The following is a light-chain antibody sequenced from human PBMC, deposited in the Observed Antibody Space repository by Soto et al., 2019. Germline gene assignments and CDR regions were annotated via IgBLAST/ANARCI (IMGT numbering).Light chain of an antibody. CDR2: EVS. V-gene: IGLV2-14*01. J-gene: IGLJ1*01. Sequence: QSALTQPASVSGSPGQSITISCTGTSSDFGGYNYVSWYQQHPGKAPKLMIYEVSNRPSGVSNRFSGSKSGNTASLTISGLQAEDEADYYCSSYTSRSTLVVFGTGTKVTVL. CDR1: SSDFGGYNY. CDR3: SSYTSRSTLVV.